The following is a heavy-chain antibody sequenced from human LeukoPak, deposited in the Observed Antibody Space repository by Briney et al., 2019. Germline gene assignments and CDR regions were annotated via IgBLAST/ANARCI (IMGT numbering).Heavy chain of an antibody. D-gene: IGHD4-17*01. J-gene: IGHJ4*02. Sequence: GSLSLSCAASGFTFSSYSMNWVRQAPGKGLEWVSYISSSSSTIYYADSVKGRFTISRDNAKNSLYLQMNSLRAEDTAVYYCAREDGDYAPHSFDYWGQGTLVTVSS. CDR3: AREDGDYAPHSFDY. CDR1: GFTFSSYS. CDR2: ISSSSSTI. V-gene: IGHV3-48*04.